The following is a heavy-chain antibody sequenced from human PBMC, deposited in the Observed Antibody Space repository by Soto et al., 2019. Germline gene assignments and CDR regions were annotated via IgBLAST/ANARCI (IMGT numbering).Heavy chain of an antibody. J-gene: IGHJ5*02. CDR1: GRCSSSHY. CDR2: TNHSRST. V-gene: IGHV4-34*01. Sequence: PSETLSLTCGVYGRCSSSHYWSWIRHPPGKGVEWIGHTNHSRSTNYNPSLKSRVTISVDTSKNQFSLKLSSVIAADTAVYSCARSTFLTIVRGVMRWFDRWGQGTLVTVSS. CDR3: ARSTFLTIVRGVMRWFDR. D-gene: IGHD3-10*01.